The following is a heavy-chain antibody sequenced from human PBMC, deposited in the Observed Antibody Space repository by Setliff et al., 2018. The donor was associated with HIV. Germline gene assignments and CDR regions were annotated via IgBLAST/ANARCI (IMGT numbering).Heavy chain of an antibody. J-gene: IGHJ4*02. Sequence: ASVKVSCKASGYILTSYAIHWVRQAPGQGLEWMGWINAGNGDTKYSHKFQGRVSITRDTSANTAYMELSSLRSDDTAVYYCARDWRGYSSGETRNFDYWGQGTLVTVSS. D-gene: IGHD5-18*01. CDR2: INAGNGDT. V-gene: IGHV1-3*01. CDR3: ARDWRGYSSGETRNFDY. CDR1: GYILTSYA.